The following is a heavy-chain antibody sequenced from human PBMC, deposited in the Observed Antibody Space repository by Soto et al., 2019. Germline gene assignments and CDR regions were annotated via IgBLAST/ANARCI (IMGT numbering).Heavy chain of an antibody. CDR2: IYYSGST. J-gene: IGHJ4*02. Sequence: SETLSLTCTVSGGSISSYYWSWIRQPPGKGLEWIGYIYYSGSTNYNPSLKSRVTISVDTSKNQFSLKLSSVTAADTAVYYCAILKAVAGRSPFVYWGPGILVTVSS. V-gene: IGHV4-59*01. D-gene: IGHD6-19*01. CDR1: GGSISSYY. CDR3: AILKAVAGRSPFVY.